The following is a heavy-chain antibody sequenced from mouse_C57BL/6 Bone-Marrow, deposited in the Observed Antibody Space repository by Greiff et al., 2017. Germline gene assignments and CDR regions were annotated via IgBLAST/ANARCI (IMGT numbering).Heavy chain of an antibody. CDR3: ARSDEYGYFDV. CDR1: GYTFTSYD. V-gene: IGHV1-85*01. D-gene: IGHD2-3*01. Sequence: VQLQESGPELVKPGASVKLSCKASGYTFTSYDINWVKQRPGQGLEWIGWIYPRDGSTKYNEKLKGKATLTVDTASSTAYMELHSVTSEDSAVYFCARSDEYGYFDVWGTGTTVTVSS. J-gene: IGHJ1*03. CDR2: IYPRDGST.